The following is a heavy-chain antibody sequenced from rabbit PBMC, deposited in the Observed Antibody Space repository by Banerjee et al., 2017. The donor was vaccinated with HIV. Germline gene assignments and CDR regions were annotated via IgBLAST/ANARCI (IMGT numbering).Heavy chain of an antibody. Sequence: QEQLEESGGDLVQPEGSLTLTCTASGFSFSNNYCMCWVRQAPGKGLEWIGCIYTGSGSTYYANWAKGRFTISKTSSTTVTLQMTSLTAADTATYFCAGNNKGAFNLWGQGTLVTV. CDR2: IYTGSGST. J-gene: IGHJ4*01. CDR3: AGNNKGAFNL. V-gene: IGHV1S45*01. CDR1: GFSFSNNYC. D-gene: IGHD4-2*01.